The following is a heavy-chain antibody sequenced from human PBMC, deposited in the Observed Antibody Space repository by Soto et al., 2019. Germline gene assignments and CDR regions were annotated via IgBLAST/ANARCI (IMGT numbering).Heavy chain of an antibody. CDR3: AKDKPGGYSSNDAYDI. CDR2: INHRGST. J-gene: IGHJ3*02. CDR1: GGSFSGYY. D-gene: IGHD5-12*01. Sequence: SETLSLTCAGYGGSFSGYYWSWIRQTPGKGLEWLGEINHRGSTNYNPSLKSRVTISLDTSKNQFSLKLISVIAADSAVYYCAKDKPGGYSSNDAYDIWGQGTMVTVSS. V-gene: IGHV4-34*01.